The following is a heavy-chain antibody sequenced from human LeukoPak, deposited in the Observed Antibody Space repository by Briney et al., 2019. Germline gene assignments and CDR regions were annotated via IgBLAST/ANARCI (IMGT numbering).Heavy chain of an antibody. CDR2: INHSGST. CDR1: GGSFSGYY. Sequence: SETLSLTCAVYGGSFSGYYWSWIRQPPGKGLEWIGEINHSGSTNYNPSLKSRVTISVDTSKNQFSLKLSSVTAADTAVYYCARGYYDFWRLFDYWGQGTLVTVSS. V-gene: IGHV4-34*01. CDR3: ARGYYDFWRLFDY. D-gene: IGHD3-3*01. J-gene: IGHJ4*02.